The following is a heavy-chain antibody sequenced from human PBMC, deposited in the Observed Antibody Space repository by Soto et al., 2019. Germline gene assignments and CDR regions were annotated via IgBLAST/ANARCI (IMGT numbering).Heavy chain of an antibody. CDR3: ARDSDGGYDYVWGSYRQPL. V-gene: IGHV1-18*01. CDR2: ISAYNGNT. J-gene: IGHJ4*02. D-gene: IGHD3-16*02. CDR1: GYTFTSYG. Sequence: ASVKVSCKASGYTFTSYGISWVRQAPGQGLEWMGWISAYNGNTNYAQKLQGRVTMTTDTSTSTAYMELRSLRSDDTAVYYCARDSDGGYDYVWGSYRQPLWGQGTLVTVSS.